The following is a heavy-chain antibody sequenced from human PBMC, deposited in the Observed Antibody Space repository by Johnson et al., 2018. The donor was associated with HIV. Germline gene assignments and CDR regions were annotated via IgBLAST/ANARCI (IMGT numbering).Heavy chain of an antibody. D-gene: IGHD6-6*01. Sequence: VQLVESGGGLVQPGGSLRLSCAASGFTVSSNYMSWVRQAPGKGLEWVSVIYSGGSTYYAYSVQGRFTISRDNSKNTLYLQMNSLRAEDTAVYYCASSPMRYSSSAYAFDIWGQGTMVTVSS. CDR2: IYSGGST. CDR1: GFTVSSNY. CDR3: ASSPMRYSSSAYAFDI. V-gene: IGHV3-66*02. J-gene: IGHJ3*02.